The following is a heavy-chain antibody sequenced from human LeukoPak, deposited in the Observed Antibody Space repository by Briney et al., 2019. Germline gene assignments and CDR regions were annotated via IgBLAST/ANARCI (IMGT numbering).Heavy chain of an antibody. V-gene: IGHV4-4*07. Sequence: SETLSLTCTVSGGSISSYYWSWIRQPAGKGLEWIGRIYSSGSSNYNPSLKSRVTMSVDTSKNQFSLKLSSVTAADTAVYYCARDLIVPVGLTGSGSYSTDYWGQGTLVSVSS. D-gene: IGHD3-10*01. CDR1: GGSISSYY. J-gene: IGHJ4*02. CDR3: ARDLIVPVGLTGSGSYSTDY. CDR2: IYSSGSS.